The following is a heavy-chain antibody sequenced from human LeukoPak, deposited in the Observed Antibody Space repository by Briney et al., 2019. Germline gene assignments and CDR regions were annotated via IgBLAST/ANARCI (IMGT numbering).Heavy chain of an antibody. V-gene: IGHV1-18*01. CDR3: ARVIAVASDY. Sequence: GASVKVSCKTSGYTFTTNAITWVRQAPGQGLEWVAWISCYNGDTRYAQKFQGRVTVTTDTSTSTVYMELRSLRSDDTAVYYCARVIAVASDYWGQGTLVTVSS. J-gene: IGHJ4*02. CDR2: ISCYNGDT. D-gene: IGHD6-19*01. CDR1: GYTFTTNA.